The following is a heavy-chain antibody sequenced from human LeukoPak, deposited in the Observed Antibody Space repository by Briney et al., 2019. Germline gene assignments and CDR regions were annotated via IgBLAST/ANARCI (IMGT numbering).Heavy chain of an antibody. D-gene: IGHD6-25*01. Sequence: GGSPRLSCAVSGFTFNNNWMSWVRQAPGKGLEWVANIKQGGRDKYYVDSVKGRFTISRDNAKNSLYLQMNSLRVEDTALYYCARVGSGLGLDIWGQGTMVTVSS. CDR3: ARVGSGLGLDI. CDR2: IKQGGRDK. CDR1: GFTFNNNW. J-gene: IGHJ3*02. V-gene: IGHV3-7*01.